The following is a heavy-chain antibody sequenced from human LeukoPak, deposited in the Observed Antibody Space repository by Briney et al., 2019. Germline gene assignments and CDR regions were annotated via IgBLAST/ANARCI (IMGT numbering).Heavy chain of an antibody. V-gene: IGHV1-2*02. CDR3: ARRYYDFWSGQIDYYYYYMDV. Sequence: GASVKVSCKAPGYTFTGYYMHWVRQAPGQGLEWMGWINPNSGGTNYAQKFQGRVTMTRDTSISTAYMELSRLRSDDTAVYYCARRYYDFWSGQIDYYYYYMDVWGKGTTVTVSS. J-gene: IGHJ6*03. CDR2: INPNSGGT. CDR1: GYTFTGYY. D-gene: IGHD3-3*01.